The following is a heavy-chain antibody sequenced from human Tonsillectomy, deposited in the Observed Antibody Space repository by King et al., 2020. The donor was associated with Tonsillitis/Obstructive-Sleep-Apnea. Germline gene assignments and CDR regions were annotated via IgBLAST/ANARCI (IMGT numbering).Heavy chain of an antibody. D-gene: IGHD3-22*01. J-gene: IGHJ3*02. CDR3: ARAGDYYESSGSQGAFDI. CDR2: ISYDGSNK. CDR1: GFTFSSYA. Sequence: VQLVESGGGVVQPGRSLRLSCAASGFTFSSYAMHWVRQAPGKGLEWVAVISYDGSNKYYADSVKGRFTISRDNSKNTLYMQMNSLRAEDTAVYHCARAGDYYESSGSQGAFDIGGQGTMVTVSS. V-gene: IGHV3-30*04.